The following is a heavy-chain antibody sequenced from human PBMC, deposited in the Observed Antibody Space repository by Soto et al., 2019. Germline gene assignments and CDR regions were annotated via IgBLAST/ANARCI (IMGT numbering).Heavy chain of an antibody. CDR3: GRDSADTYGPIDF. D-gene: IGHD5-18*01. Sequence: QVQLVESGGGVVQPGRSLRLSCAASGFSLTRSSMHWVRKAPGTGLEWVALISYSGHNTYYADSLQGRFTISRDTSKNTLYLQMSSLRTEDTAVYYCGRDSADTYGPIDFWGQGTLVTVSS. V-gene: IGHV3-30-3*01. J-gene: IGHJ4*02. CDR2: ISYSGHNT. CDR1: GFSLTRSS.